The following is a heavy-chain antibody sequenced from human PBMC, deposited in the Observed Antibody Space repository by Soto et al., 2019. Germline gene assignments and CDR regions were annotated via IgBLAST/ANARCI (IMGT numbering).Heavy chain of an antibody. V-gene: IGHV4-39*02. Sequence: SETLSLTCTVSGGSISSSSYYWGWIRQPPGKGLEWIGSIYYSGSTYYNPSLKSRVTISVDTSKNQFSLKLSSVTAADTAVYYCAREGLTGTIGLYYYYGLDVWGQGTTVTVSS. D-gene: IGHD1-7*01. CDR2: IYYSGST. CDR3: AREGLTGTIGLYYYYGLDV. CDR1: GGSISSSSYY. J-gene: IGHJ6*02.